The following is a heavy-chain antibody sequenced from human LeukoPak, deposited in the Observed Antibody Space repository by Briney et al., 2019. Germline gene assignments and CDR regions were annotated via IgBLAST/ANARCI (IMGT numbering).Heavy chain of an antibody. V-gene: IGHV3-23*01. J-gene: IGHJ4*02. D-gene: IGHD3-10*01. CDR1: GITLSNYG. CDR2: LSGSGGGT. Sequence: GGSLRLSCAVSGITLSNYGMSWVRQAPGKGLEWVAGLSGSGGGTNYADSVKGRFTIYRDNPKNTLYLQMNSLRAEDTAVYFCAKRGVVIRVILVGFHKEAYYFDSWGQGALVTVSS. CDR3: AKRGVVIRVILVGFHKEAYYFDS.